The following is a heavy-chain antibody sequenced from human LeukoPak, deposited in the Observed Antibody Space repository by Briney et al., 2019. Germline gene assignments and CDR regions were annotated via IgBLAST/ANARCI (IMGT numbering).Heavy chain of an antibody. CDR1: GFTFSSYA. J-gene: IGHJ2*01. D-gene: IGHD2-2*01. Sequence: GGSLRLSCAASGFTFSSYAMNWVRQAPGKGLEWVSYISSNGVSTFYADSLKGRFTISRDNAKNLLYLQMNSLRVDDTATYYCARGASRSYWYFDLWGRGTLVTVSS. CDR3: ARGASRSYWYFDL. CDR2: ISSNGVST. V-gene: IGHV3-48*03.